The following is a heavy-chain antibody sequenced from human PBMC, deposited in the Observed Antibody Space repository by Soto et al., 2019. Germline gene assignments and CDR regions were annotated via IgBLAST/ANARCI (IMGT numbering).Heavy chain of an antibody. Sequence: QMKLVQSGPEVKKPGTSVTVSCKASGFTFTHSAIPWGRQARGQSLEWMGWIVVGSGNTNYAPKFQARVTLTWDMATFTAYMELSSLRSEDTAVYYCEAVYYYGDGDPRGGIDWGQGTLVTVSS. J-gene: IGHJ4*02. V-gene: IGHV1-58*02. D-gene: IGHD3-10*01. CDR2: IVVGSGNT. CDR1: GFTFTHSA. CDR3: EAVYYYGDGDPRGGID.